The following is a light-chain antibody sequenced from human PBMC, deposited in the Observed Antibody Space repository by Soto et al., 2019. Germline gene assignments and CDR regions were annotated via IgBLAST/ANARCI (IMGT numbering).Light chain of an antibody. J-gene: IGKJ4*01. V-gene: IGKV3-20*01. CDR3: QQYGSSPLT. Sequence: EIVLTQSPGTLSLSPGERATLSCRASQSVSSSYLAWYQQKPDQAPRLLIYGASSRATGIPDRFSGGGYGTDYTLTIRRLEPEDFAVYYCQQYGSSPLTFGGGTKVEIK. CDR2: GAS. CDR1: QSVSSSY.